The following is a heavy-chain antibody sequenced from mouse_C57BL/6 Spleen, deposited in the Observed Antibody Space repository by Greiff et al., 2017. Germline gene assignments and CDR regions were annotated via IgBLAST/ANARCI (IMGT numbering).Heavy chain of an antibody. CDR1: GYTFTDYY. Sequence: EVQLQQSGPVLVKPGASVKMSCKASGYTFTDYYMNWVKQSHGKSLEWIGVINPYNGGTSYNQKFKGKATLTVDKSSSTAYMELNSLTSEDSAVYYCARSGGYDVRAMDYWGQGTSVTVSS. V-gene: IGHV1-19*01. CDR2: INPYNGGT. D-gene: IGHD2-2*01. CDR3: ARSGGYDVRAMDY. J-gene: IGHJ4*01.